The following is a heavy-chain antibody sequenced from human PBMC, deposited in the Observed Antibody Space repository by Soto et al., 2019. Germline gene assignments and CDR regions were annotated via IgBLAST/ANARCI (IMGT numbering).Heavy chain of an antibody. Sequence: GGSLRLSCTGSGFTFSSYAMHWVRLAPGKGLEWVAVVSYDGSIENYADSARGRFTISRDNSKNTVFLQMNSLRVEDTAVYYCAKDLYYYDFSLDDSWGQGTLVTVSS. J-gene: IGHJ5*02. CDR3: AKDLYYYDFSLDDS. V-gene: IGHV3-30*04. CDR2: VSYDGSIE. CDR1: GFTFSSYA. D-gene: IGHD3-16*01.